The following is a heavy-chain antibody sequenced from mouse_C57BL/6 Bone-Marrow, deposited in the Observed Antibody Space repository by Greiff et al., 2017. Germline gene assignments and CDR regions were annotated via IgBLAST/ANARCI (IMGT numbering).Heavy chain of an antibody. CDR2: IHPSDSDT. Sequence: QVQLKESGAELVKPGASVKVSCKASGYTFTSYWMHWVKQRPGQGLEWIGRIHPSDSDTNYNQKFKGKATLTVDKSSSTAYMQLSSLTSEDSAVYDCAMPLYEGDCAWFAYWGQETLVTVSA. V-gene: IGHV1-74*01. CDR3: AMPLYEGDCAWFAY. J-gene: IGHJ3*01. D-gene: IGHD2-3*01. CDR1: GYTFTSYW.